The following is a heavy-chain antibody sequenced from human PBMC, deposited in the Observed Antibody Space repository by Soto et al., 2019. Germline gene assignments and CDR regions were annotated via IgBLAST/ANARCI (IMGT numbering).Heavy chain of an antibody. CDR1: GGSISSSNW. J-gene: IGHJ4*02. D-gene: IGHD5-18*01. Sequence: SETLSLTCAVSGGSISSSNWWSWVRQPPGKGLEWIGEIYHSGSTNYNPSLKSRVTISVDKSKNQFSLKLSSVTAADTAVYYCARALKDTAMVYYFDYWGQGTLVTSPQ. V-gene: IGHV4-4*02. CDR3: ARALKDTAMVYYFDY. CDR2: IYHSGST.